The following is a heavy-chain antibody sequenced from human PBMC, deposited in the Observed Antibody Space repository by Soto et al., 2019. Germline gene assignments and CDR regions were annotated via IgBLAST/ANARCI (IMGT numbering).Heavy chain of an antibody. J-gene: IGHJ4*02. Sequence: EVQLLESGGGLVQPGGSLRLSCAASGFPFSSYAMSWVRQAPGKGLDWVSTITTSGGSTHYADSVKGRFTISRDNSKNTLYLQMNSLRAEDSAIYYCAKDWIGDDCSGGGCLGDWGQGTLVTVSS. CDR3: AKDWIGDDCSGGGCLGD. CDR2: ITTSGGST. V-gene: IGHV3-23*01. D-gene: IGHD2-15*01. CDR1: GFPFSSYA.